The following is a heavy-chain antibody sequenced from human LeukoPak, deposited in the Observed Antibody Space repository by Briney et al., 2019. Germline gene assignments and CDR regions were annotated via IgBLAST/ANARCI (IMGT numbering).Heavy chain of an antibody. V-gene: IGHV1-18*01. CDR2: ISAYNGNT. CDR1: GGTFSSYA. CDR3: ARPGYNWNQGYGMDV. Sequence: ASVKVSCKASGGTFSSYAISWVRQAPGQGLEWMGWISAYNGNTNYAQKLQGRVTMTTDTSTSTAYMELRSLRSDDTAVYYCARPGYNWNQGYGMDVWGQGTTVTVSS. D-gene: IGHD1-20*01. J-gene: IGHJ6*02.